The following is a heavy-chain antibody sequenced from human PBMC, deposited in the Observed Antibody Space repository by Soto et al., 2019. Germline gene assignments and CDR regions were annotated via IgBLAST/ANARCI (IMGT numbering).Heavy chain of an antibody. Sequence: QVQLVQSGAEVKKPGASVKVSCKASGYTFTSYGISWVRQAPGQGLEWMGWIIAYNGNTNYAQKLQGRVTMTTDTSTSTAYMELRSLRSDDTAVYYCARGNADCSSTSCYTELYYYYYGMDVWGQGTTVTVSS. CDR3: ARGNADCSSTSCYTELYYYYYGMDV. V-gene: IGHV1-18*04. D-gene: IGHD2-2*02. CDR1: GYTFTSYG. J-gene: IGHJ6*02. CDR2: IIAYNGNT.